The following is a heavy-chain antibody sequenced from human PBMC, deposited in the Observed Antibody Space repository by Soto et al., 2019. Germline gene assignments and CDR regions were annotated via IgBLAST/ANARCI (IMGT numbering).Heavy chain of an antibody. CDR1: GFTFSSYE. J-gene: IGHJ4*02. CDR3: AREGGARHYSNYYFDY. CDR2: ISSSGSTI. Sequence: GGSLRLSCAASGFTFSSYEMNWVRQAPGKGLEWVSYISSSGSTIYYADSVKGRFTISRDNAKNSLYLQMNSLRAEDTAVYYCAREGGARHYSNYYFDYWGQGTLVTVSS. D-gene: IGHD4-4*01. V-gene: IGHV3-48*03.